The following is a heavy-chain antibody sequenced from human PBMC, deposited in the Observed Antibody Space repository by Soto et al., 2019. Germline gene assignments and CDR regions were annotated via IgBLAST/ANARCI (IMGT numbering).Heavy chain of an antibody. CDR2: MNPQSGHT. Sequence: QVQLVQSGAEVKKPGASLKVSCKGSGYTFISYEINWVRQATGQGLEWMGWMNPQSGHTGYAQKFQGRVTMTRNTSISTAYMELSSLRSEDTAVYYCATSVNVDYATWWGQGTLVTVSS. J-gene: IGHJ4*02. D-gene: IGHD4-17*01. V-gene: IGHV1-8*01. CDR1: GYTFISYE. CDR3: ATSVNVDYATW.